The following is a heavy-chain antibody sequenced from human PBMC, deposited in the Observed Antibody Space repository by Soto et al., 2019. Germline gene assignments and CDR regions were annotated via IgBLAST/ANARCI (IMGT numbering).Heavy chain of an antibody. CDR1: GFTFSSYG. CDR3: AKGHCTNGVCYRVNHGVYYYYGMDV. D-gene: IGHD2-8*01. V-gene: IGHV3-30*18. CDR2: ISYDGSNK. J-gene: IGHJ6*02. Sequence: GGSLRLSCAASGFTFSSYGMHWVRQAPGKGLEWVAVISYDGSNKYYADSVKGRFTISRDNSKNTLYLQMNSLRAEDTAVYYCAKGHCTNGVCYRVNHGVYYYYGMDVWGQGTTVTVSS.